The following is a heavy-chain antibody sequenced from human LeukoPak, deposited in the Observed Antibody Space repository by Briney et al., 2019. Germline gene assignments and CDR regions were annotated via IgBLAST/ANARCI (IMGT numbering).Heavy chain of an antibody. V-gene: IGHV4-31*03. D-gene: IGHD1-26*01. Sequence: SQTLSLTCTVSGGSITREAYYWTWIRHHPGKGLEWIGYVYYSGSTYYNPSLKSRVTISLDMSQNQFSLRLSSVTAADTAVYYCARDLGRYNYFDSWGQGTLVIVSS. CDR1: GGSITREAYY. CDR3: ARDLGRYNYFDS. J-gene: IGHJ4*02. CDR2: VYYSGST.